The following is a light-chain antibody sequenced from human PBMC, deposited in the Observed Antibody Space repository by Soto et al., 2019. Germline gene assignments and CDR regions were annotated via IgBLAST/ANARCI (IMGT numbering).Light chain of an antibody. Sequence: QSALTQPPSVSGSPGQSVTISCTVTTSDVGDYEHVSWYQQAPGTAPKLIIFDVTNRPSGDPDRFSGSKSGNTPSLTIFGLQAEDEADYYCSLYTSSSTWVFGGGTKLTVL. CDR1: TSDVGDYEH. V-gene: IGLV2-18*01. CDR2: DVT. J-gene: IGLJ3*02. CDR3: SLYTSSSTWV.